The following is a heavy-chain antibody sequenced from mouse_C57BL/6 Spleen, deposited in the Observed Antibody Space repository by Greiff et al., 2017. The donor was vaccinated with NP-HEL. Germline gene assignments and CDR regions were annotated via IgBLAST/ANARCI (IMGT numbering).Heavy chain of an antibody. Sequence: QVQLQQSGAELVKPGASVKLSCKASGYTFTSYWMHWVKQRPGQGLEWIGMIHPNSGSTNYNEKFKSKATLTVDKSSSTAYMQLSSLTSEDSAVYYCARPAFITTVVATDYWGQGTTLTVSS. D-gene: IGHD1-1*01. J-gene: IGHJ2*01. CDR2: IHPNSGST. CDR1: GYTFTSYW. CDR3: ARPAFITTVVATDY. V-gene: IGHV1-64*01.